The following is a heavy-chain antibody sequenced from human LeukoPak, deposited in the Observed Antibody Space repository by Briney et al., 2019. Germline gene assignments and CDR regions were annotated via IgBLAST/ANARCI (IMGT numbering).Heavy chain of an antibody. CDR1: GYTFTGYY. CDR2: INPNSGGT. V-gene: IGHV1-2*02. J-gene: IGHJ4*02. CDR3: ARVGSYDFWSGYYSFDY. Sequence: ASVKVSCKASGYTFTGYYMHWVRQAPGQGLEWMGWINPNSGGTNYAQKVQGRVTMTRDTSISTAYMELSRLRSDDTAVYYCARVGSYDFWSGYYSFDYWGQGTLVTVSS. D-gene: IGHD3-3*01.